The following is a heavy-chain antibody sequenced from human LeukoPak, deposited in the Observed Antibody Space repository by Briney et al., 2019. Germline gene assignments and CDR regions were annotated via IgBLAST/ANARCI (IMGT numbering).Heavy chain of an antibody. V-gene: IGHV1-18*01. CDR2: ISAYNGNT. CDR1: GYTFTSYG. J-gene: IGHJ4*02. D-gene: IGHD3-3*01. Sequence: GASVKVSCKASGYTFTSYGISWVRQAPGQGLEWMGWISAYNGNTNYAQTLQGRVTMTTDTSTSTAYMELRSLRSDDTAVYYCARDRLRFLGGTVDYWGQGTLVTVSS. CDR3: ARDRLRFLGGTVDY.